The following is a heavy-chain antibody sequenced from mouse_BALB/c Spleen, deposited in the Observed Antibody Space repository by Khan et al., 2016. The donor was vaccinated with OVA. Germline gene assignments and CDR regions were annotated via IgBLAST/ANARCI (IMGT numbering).Heavy chain of an antibody. CDR2: ISYSGST. Sequence: EVQLQESGPGLVKPSQSLSLTCTVTSYSITSDYAWNWIRQFPGNKLEWMGYISYSGSTSYNPSLKSRISITRDTSKNQFFLQLNSVTTEDTATYYCAGYGNFYYAVDYWGQGTSVTVSS. CDR3: AGYGNFYYAVDY. D-gene: IGHD2-1*01. V-gene: IGHV3-2*02. J-gene: IGHJ4*01. CDR1: SYSITSDYA.